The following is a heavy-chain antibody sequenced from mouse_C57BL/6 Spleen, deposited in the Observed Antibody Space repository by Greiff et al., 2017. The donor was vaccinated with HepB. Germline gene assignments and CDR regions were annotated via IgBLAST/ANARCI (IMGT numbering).Heavy chain of an antibody. D-gene: IGHD2-12*01. J-gene: IGHJ3*01. CDR2: IYPGDGDT. V-gene: IGHV1-80*01. CDR3: ARRKSYSEAWFAY. Sequence: VQLQQSGAELVKPGASVKISCKASVYAFSSYWMNWVKQRPGKGLEWIGQIYPGDGDTNYNGKFKGKATLTADKSSSTAYMQLSSLTSEDSAVYFCARRKSYSEAWFAYWGQGTLVTVSA. CDR1: VYAFSSYW.